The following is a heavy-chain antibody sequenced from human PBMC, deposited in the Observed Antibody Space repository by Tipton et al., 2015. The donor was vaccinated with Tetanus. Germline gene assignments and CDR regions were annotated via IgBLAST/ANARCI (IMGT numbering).Heavy chain of an antibody. CDR2: ISSSGSTI. CDR1: GFTFSSYE. CDR3: ARDSDSGGEARAEMATTSAFDY. Sequence: SLRLSCAASGFTFSSYEMNWVRQAPGKGLEWVSYISSSGSTIYYADSVKVRFTISRDNAKNSLYLQMNSLITEDTAVYYCARDSDSGGEARAEMATTSAFDYWGQGTLVPVSS. J-gene: IGHJ4*02. V-gene: IGHV3-48*03. D-gene: IGHD5-24*01.